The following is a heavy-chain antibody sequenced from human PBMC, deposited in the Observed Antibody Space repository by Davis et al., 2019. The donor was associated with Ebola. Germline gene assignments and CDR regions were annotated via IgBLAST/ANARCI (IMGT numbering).Heavy chain of an antibody. CDR1: GGTFGSYA. V-gene: IGHV1-69*04. CDR3: ARDQGITIFGVVIGDLDGMDV. Sequence: SVTVSCKASGGTFGSYAISWVRQAPGQGLEWMGRIIPILGIANYAQKFQGRVTITADKSTSTAYMELSSLRSEDTAVYYCARDQGITIFGVVIGDLDGMDVWGQGTTVTVSS. CDR2: IIPILGIA. D-gene: IGHD3-3*01. J-gene: IGHJ6*02.